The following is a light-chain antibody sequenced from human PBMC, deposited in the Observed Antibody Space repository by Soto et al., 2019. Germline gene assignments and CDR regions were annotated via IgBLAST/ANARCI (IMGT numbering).Light chain of an antibody. CDR2: AAS. Sequence: DIQMTQSPSSVSASVGDRVTITCRASQGIGSWLAWYQQKPGKAPKLLIYAASSLQTGVPSRFSGSGSGADFPLTISSLPAEDSSNYDWQQANRFPRNFGGGTKVEIK. CDR1: QGIGSW. J-gene: IGKJ4*01. CDR3: QQANRFPRN. V-gene: IGKV1-12*01.